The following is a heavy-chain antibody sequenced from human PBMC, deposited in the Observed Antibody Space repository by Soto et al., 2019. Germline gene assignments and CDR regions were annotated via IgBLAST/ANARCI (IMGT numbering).Heavy chain of an antibody. CDR3: AKIYGSGSCYRDYYYYYGMDV. Sequence: GGSLRLSCAASGFTFSSYAMSWVRQAPGKGLEWVSAISGSGGSTYYADSVKGRFTISRDNSKNTLYLQMNSLRAEDTAVYYCAKIYGSGSCYRDYYYYYGMDVWGQGTTVTVSS. J-gene: IGHJ6*02. V-gene: IGHV3-23*01. CDR2: ISGSGGST. D-gene: IGHD3-10*01. CDR1: GFTFSSYA.